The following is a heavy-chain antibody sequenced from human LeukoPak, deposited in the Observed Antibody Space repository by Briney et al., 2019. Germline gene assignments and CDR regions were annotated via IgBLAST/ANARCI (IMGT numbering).Heavy chain of an antibody. CDR1: GYTFTSYD. D-gene: IGHD3-3*01. V-gene: IGHV1-69*13. Sequence: SVKVSCKASGYTFTSYDLNWVRQATGQGLEWIGGIIPIFGTANYAQKFQGRVTITADESTSTAYMELSSLRSEDTAVYYCARCQRILEWFPFDYWGQGTLVTVSS. CDR2: IIPIFGTA. J-gene: IGHJ4*02. CDR3: ARCQRILEWFPFDY.